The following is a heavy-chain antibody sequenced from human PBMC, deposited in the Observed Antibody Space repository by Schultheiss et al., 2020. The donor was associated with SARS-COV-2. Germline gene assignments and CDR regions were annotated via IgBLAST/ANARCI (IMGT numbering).Heavy chain of an antibody. V-gene: IGHV4-34*01. CDR2: IYYSGST. CDR1: GGSFSGYY. CDR3: ASRGYCSSTSLCYYYMDV. Sequence: SQTLSLTCAVYGGSFSGYYWSWIRQPPGKGLEWIGYIYYSGSTYYNPSLKSLVTISVDTSKNQFSLKLSSVTAADTAVYYCASRGYCSSTSLCYYYMDVWGKGTTVTVSS. J-gene: IGHJ6*03. D-gene: IGHD2-2*03.